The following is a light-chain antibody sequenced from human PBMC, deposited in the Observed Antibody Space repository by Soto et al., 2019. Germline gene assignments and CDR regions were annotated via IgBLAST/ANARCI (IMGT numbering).Light chain of an antibody. V-gene: IGLV2-14*01. CDR1: SSDVGGYNY. Sequence: QSALTQPASVSGSPGQSITISCTGTSSDVGGYNYVSWYQQHPGKAPKVMIYEVSNRPSGVSNRFSGSKSGNTASLTISGLQAEDEADSYCCSYTNSNTLVFGTGTQVTVL. CDR3: CSYTNSNTLV. CDR2: EVS. J-gene: IGLJ1*01.